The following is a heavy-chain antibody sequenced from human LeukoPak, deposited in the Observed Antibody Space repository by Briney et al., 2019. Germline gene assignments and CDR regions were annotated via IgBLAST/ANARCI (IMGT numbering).Heavy chain of an antibody. D-gene: IGHD2-15*01. Sequence: PGGSLRLSCAASGFTFSSYEMNWVRQAPGKGLEGVSYISRSGSTIYYADSVKGRFTISRDNAKNSLYLQMNSLRAEDTAFYHCARLSLYCTGGSCYSDAFDIWGQGTMVTVSS. CDR3: ARLSLYCTGGSCYSDAFDI. J-gene: IGHJ3*02. CDR1: GFTFSSYE. V-gene: IGHV3-48*03. CDR2: ISRSGSTI.